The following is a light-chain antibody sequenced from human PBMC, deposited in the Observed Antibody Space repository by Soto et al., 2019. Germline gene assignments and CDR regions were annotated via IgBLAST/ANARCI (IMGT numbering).Light chain of an antibody. J-gene: IGKJ1*01. CDR3: QQYTKSPWT. CDR1: QSVGSTY. Sequence: EVVLTQSPGTLSLSPGERATLSCGASQSVGSTYVAWYQQKPGQAPRLLIYGASSSATGIPDRFSGSGSGTDFTLTISRLEPEDFAVYYCQQYTKSPWTFGQGTKVEMK. CDR2: GAS. V-gene: IGKV3-20*01.